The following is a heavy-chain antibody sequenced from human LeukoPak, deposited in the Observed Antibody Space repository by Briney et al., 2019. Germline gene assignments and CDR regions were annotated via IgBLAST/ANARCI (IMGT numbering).Heavy chain of an antibody. CDR3: ARGSGKVVPAGGRLFDY. J-gene: IGHJ4*02. Sequence: ASVTVSCKASGYTFTGYYMHWVRQAPGQGLEWMGWINPNSGGTNYAQKFQGRVTMTRDTSISTAYMELSRLRSDDTAVYYCARGSGKVVPAGGRLFDYWGQGTLVTVSS. V-gene: IGHV1-2*02. CDR1: GYTFTGYY. CDR2: INPNSGGT. D-gene: IGHD2-2*01.